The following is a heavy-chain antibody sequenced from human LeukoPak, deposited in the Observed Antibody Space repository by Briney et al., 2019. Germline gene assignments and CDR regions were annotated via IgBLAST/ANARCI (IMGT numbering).Heavy chain of an antibody. J-gene: IGHJ3*01. CDR1: GGSISSSSYY. Sequence: TTSETLSLTCTVSGGSISSSSYYWGWIRQPPGKGLEWIGSIYYSGSTYYNPSLKSRVTISVDTSKNQFSLKLSSVTAADTAVYYCARDESNYYAFDLWGQGTMVTVSS. CDR3: ARDESNYYAFDL. D-gene: IGHD4-11*01. V-gene: IGHV4-39*07. CDR2: IYYSGST.